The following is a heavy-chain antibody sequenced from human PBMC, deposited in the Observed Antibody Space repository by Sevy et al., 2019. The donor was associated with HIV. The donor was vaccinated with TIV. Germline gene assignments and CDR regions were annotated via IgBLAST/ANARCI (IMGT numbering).Heavy chain of an antibody. CDR2: IKQDGSEK. CDR3: ARSGIAVADYYYYGMDV. D-gene: IGHD6-19*01. Sequence: GGSLRLSCAASGFTFSSYWMSWVRQAPGKGLEWVATIKQDGSEKYYVDSVKGRFTISRDNAKNSLYLQMNSLRAEDTAVYYCARSGIAVADYYYYGMDVWGQGTTVTVSS. J-gene: IGHJ6*02. CDR1: GFTFSSYW. V-gene: IGHV3-7*01.